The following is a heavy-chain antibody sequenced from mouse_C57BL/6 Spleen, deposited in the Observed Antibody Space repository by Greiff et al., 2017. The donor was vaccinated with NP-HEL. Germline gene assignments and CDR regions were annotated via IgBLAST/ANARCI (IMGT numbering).Heavy chain of an antibody. CDR3: ATPGFITTVVAHYAMDY. Sequence: VKLVESGPGLVAPSQSLSITCTVSGFSLTSYGVSWVRQPPGKGLEWLGVIWGDGSTNYHSALISRLSISKDNSKSQVFLKLNSLQTDDTATYYCATPGFITTVVAHYAMDYWGQGTSVTVSS. CDR2: IWGDGST. V-gene: IGHV2-3*01. CDR1: GFSLTSYG. J-gene: IGHJ4*01. D-gene: IGHD1-1*01.